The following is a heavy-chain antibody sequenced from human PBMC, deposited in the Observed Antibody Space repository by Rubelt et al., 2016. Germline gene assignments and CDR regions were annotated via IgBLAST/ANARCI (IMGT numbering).Heavy chain of an antibody. CDR3: ARDSGVYEFDY. Sequence: QVQLQESGPGLVKPSETLSLTCTVSGGSIWGYYWNWIRQPAGKGLEWIGRLYTSWSPHYNPSSNSRFTVSVATSKKQFSRKLKSVTAADTAMYYCARDSGVYEFDYWGQGTLVTVSS. CDR1: GGSIWGYY. CDR2: LYTSWSP. J-gene: IGHJ4*02. D-gene: IGHD1-26*01. V-gene: IGHV4-4*07.